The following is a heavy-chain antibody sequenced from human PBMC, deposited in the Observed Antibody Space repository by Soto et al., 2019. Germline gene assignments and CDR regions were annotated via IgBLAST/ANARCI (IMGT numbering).Heavy chain of an antibody. CDR3: ARLHGYCISSSCHGHYAMDV. V-gene: IGHV4-59*08. CDR2: IYYSGTT. Sequence: SETLSLTCTVSGGSISNYYWTWIRQPPGKGLVWIGSIYYSGTTYYNPSLNSRVTVSVDTSKNQFSLKVTSVTAADTAVYYCARLHGYCISSSCHGHYAMDVWGQGTTVTVSS. CDR1: GGSISNYY. D-gene: IGHD2-2*01. J-gene: IGHJ6*02.